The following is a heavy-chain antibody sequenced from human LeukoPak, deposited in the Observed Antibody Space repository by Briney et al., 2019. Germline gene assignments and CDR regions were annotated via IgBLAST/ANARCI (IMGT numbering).Heavy chain of an antibody. D-gene: IGHD2-2*02. Sequence: SETLSLTCTVSGGSISSHYWSWIRQPPGKGLEWICYIYYSGSTNYNPSLKSRVTISVDTSKNQFSLKLSSVTAAVTAVYYCARGPGVPAAIGDVWGKGTTVTVSS. CDR1: GGSISSHY. CDR2: IYYSGST. J-gene: IGHJ6*04. CDR3: ARGPGVPAAIGDV. V-gene: IGHV4-59*11.